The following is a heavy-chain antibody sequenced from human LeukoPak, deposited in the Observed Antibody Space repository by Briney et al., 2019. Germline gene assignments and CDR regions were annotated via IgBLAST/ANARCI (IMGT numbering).Heavy chain of an antibody. D-gene: IGHD3-10*01. Sequence: SETLSLTCTVSGDSISSSSHFWSWLRQPPGKGQEWIASINYSGSTYYNPPLKSRVTISVDTPKNQFSLKLSSVTAADTAVFYCVRYVVSGSGIYYFDYWGQGTLVTVSS. CDR1: GDSISSSSHF. CDR2: INYSGST. CDR3: VRYVVSGSGIYYFDY. J-gene: IGHJ4*02. V-gene: IGHV4-39*01.